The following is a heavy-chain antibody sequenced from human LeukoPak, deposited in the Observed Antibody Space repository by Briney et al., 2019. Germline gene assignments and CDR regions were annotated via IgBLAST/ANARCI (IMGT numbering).Heavy chain of an antibody. D-gene: IGHD5-12*01. CDR1: GGSISSGGYY. CDR3: ASEKARSGGYRWFDP. Sequence: SETLSLTCTVSGGSISSGGYYWSWIRQPPGKGLEWIGYIYHSGSTYYNPSLKSRVTISVDRSKNQFSLKLSSVTAADTAVYYCASEKARSGGYRWFDPWGQGTLSPSPQ. J-gene: IGHJ5*02. V-gene: IGHV4-30-2*01. CDR2: IYHSGST.